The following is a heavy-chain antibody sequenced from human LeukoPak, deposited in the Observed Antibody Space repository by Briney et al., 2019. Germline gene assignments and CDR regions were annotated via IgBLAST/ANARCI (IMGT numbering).Heavy chain of an antibody. CDR2: IYYSGST. Sequence: KPSETLSLTCTVSGGSISSSGYYWGWIRQPPGKGLEWTASIYYSGSTYYNPPLKSRVTISVDTSKNQLSLKLSSLTAADTAVYYCARHEYSGSYYGLSWFDPWGQGTLVTVSP. J-gene: IGHJ5*02. D-gene: IGHD1-26*01. CDR1: GGSISSSGYY. CDR3: ARHEYSGSYYGLSWFDP. V-gene: IGHV4-39*01.